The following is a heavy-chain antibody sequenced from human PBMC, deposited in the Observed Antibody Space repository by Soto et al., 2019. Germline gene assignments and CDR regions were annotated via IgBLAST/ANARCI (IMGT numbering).Heavy chain of an antibody. J-gene: IGHJ4*02. CDR1: GGSISSGDYY. D-gene: IGHD5-12*01. CDR3: ARWLGYGPHFDY. V-gene: IGHV4-30-4*01. Sequence: SETLSLTCTVSGGSISSGDYYWSWIRQPPGKGLEWIGYIYYSGSTYYNPSLKSRITISVDTSKNQFSLKLSSVTAADTAVYYCARWLGYGPHFDYWGQGTLVTVSS. CDR2: IYYSGST.